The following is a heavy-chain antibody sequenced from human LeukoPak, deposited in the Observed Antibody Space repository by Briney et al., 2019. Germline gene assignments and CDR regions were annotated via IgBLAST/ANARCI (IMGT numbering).Heavy chain of an antibody. CDR2: IYYSGST. J-gene: IGHJ5*02. CDR3: ARGHQYYDIRAGWFDP. CDR1: GGSISSSSYY. V-gene: IGHV4-39*01. Sequence: SETLSLTCTVSGGSISSSSYYWGWIRQPPGKGLEWIGSIYYSGSTYYNPSLKSRVTISVDTSKNQFSLKLSSVTAADTAVYYCARGHQYYDIRAGWFDPWGQGTLVTVSS. D-gene: IGHD3-9*01.